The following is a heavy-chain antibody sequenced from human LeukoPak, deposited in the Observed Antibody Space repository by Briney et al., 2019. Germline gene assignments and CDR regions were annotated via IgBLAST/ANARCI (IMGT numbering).Heavy chain of an antibody. D-gene: IGHD3-3*01. CDR1: GGSFSGYY. Sequence: SETLSLTCAVYGGSFSGYYWSWIRQPPGKGLEWIGEINHSGSTNYNPSLKSRVTISVDTSKNQFSLKLSSVTAADTAVYYCARVFGITIFGVVIRDDFDYWGQGTLVTVSS. CDR3: ARVFGITIFGVVIRDDFDY. CDR2: INHSGST. J-gene: IGHJ4*02. V-gene: IGHV4-34*01.